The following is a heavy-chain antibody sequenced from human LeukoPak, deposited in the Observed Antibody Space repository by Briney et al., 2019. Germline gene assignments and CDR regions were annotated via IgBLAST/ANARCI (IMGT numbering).Heavy chain of an antibody. CDR2: ISGSGGST. CDR3: AKMYCSSTSCRKEALYYFDY. CDR1: GFTFSNYA. Sequence: GASLGLSCAASGFTFSNYAMSWVRQAPGKGLEWVSAISGSGGSTYYADSVKGRFTISRDNSKNTLYLQMNSLRAEDTAVYYCAKMYCSSTSCRKEALYYFDYWGQGTLVTVSS. J-gene: IGHJ4*02. D-gene: IGHD2-2*01. V-gene: IGHV3-23*01.